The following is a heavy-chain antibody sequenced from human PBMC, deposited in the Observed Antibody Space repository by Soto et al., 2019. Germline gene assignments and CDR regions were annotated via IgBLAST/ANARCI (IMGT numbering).Heavy chain of an antibody. CDR1: GFSFDDYA. J-gene: IGHJ4*02. V-gene: IGHV3-9*01. Sequence: EVPLVESGGGLVQPGRSLRLSCATSGFSFDDYAMHWVRQAPGKGLEWVSGISWNSGNIGYTDSVKGRFTISRDNAKNSRHLQMNSLRAEDTALYYCAKGSWYYYDRSGYLDSWGQGTLVTVSS. CDR3: AKGSWYYYDRSGYLDS. D-gene: IGHD3-22*01. CDR2: ISWNSGNI.